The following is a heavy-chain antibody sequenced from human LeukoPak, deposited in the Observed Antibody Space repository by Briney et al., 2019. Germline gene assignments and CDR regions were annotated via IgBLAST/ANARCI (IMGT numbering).Heavy chain of an antibody. CDR3: ARVAQGYYYGMDV. D-gene: IGHD5-12*01. J-gene: IGHJ6*02. CDR2: IYYSGST. Sequence: PSENLSLTCTVSGGSISSYYWSWIRQPPGKGLEWIGYIYYSGSTNYNPSLKSRVTISVDTSKNQFSLKLSSVTAADTAVYYCARVAQGYYYGMDVWGQGTTVTVSS. CDR1: GGSISSYY. V-gene: IGHV4-59*01.